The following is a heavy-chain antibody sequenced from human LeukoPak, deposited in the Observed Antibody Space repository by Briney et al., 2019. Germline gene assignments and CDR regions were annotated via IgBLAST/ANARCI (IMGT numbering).Heavy chain of an antibody. CDR3: ARVMSYYGYAFDI. CDR2: IYYSGST. V-gene: IGHV4-39*07. D-gene: IGHD3-10*01. CDR1: GGSISSSSYY. Sequence: SETLSLTCTVSGGSISSSSYYWGWIRQPPGKGLEWIGSIYYSGSTYYNPSLKSRVTISVDTSKNQFSLKLSSVTAADTAVYYCARVMSYYGYAFDIWGQGTMVTVSS. J-gene: IGHJ3*02.